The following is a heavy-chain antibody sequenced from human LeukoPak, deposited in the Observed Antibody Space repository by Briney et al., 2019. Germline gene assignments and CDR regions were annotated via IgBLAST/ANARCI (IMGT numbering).Heavy chain of an antibody. CDR1: GYSFTSYW. J-gene: IGHJ1*01. CDR3: ASSPVSDWSAEYFQH. CDR2: IYPGDSDT. Sequence: GESLKISCKGSGYSFTSYWIGWVRQMPGKGLEWMGIIYPGDSDTRYSPSFQGQVTISADESISTAYLQWSSLKASDTAMYYCASSPVSDWSAEYFQHWGQGTLVTVSS. D-gene: IGHD3-9*01. V-gene: IGHV5-51*01.